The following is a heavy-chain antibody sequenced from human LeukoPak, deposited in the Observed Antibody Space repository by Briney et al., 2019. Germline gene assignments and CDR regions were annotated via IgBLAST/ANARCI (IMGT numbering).Heavy chain of an antibody. CDR3: GRVPRLGSSGWYGGPIGY. V-gene: IGHV4-59*11. J-gene: IGHJ4*02. CDR1: GGLNSSHN. CDR2: ISYSGST. D-gene: IGHD6-19*01. Sequence: SETLSLTYIVSGGLNSSHNWNCVRQPPGKGLEWIGYISYSGSTNYNPSLKSRLTISVDTSKSQFSLQLNSLTTADTAVYYSGRVPRLGSSGWYGGPIGYWGQGTLVTVSS.